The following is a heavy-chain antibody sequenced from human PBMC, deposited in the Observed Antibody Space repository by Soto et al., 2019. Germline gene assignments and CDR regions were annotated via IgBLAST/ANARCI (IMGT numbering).Heavy chain of an antibody. V-gene: IGHV3-30*18. CDR1: GFTFSSYG. D-gene: IGHD3-9*01. CDR3: AKEKRYFDGLGCYDACDI. CDR2: ISYDGSNK. Sequence: QVLLVESGGGVVQPGRSLRLSCAASGFTFSSYGMPWVRQAPGMGLERVAVISYDGSNKYYADFVKGRFAISRDNSKNTLNLQMNSLRAEDTAVYDCAKEKRYFDGLGCYDACDIWGQGTMVTVSS. J-gene: IGHJ3*02.